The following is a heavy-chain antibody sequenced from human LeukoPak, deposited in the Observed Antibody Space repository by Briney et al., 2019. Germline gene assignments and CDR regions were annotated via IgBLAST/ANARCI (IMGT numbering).Heavy chain of an antibody. CDR3: ARDAFAHTTMVTSYMDV. J-gene: IGHJ6*03. Sequence: ASVRVSCKASGYTFTSYGIRRVRQAPGQGLEWMGWISAYNGNTNYAQKLQGRVTMTTDTSASTAYMELRSLRSDDTAVYYCARDAFAHTTMVTSYMDVWGKGTTVTVPS. CDR2: ISAYNGNT. D-gene: IGHD5-18*01. CDR1: GYTFTSYG. V-gene: IGHV1-18*01.